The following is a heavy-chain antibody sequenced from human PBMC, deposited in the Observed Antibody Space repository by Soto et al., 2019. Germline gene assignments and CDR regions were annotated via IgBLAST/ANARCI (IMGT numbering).Heavy chain of an antibody. CDR3: ASGTNGAFFVY. CDR2: ISSRSSTI. J-gene: IGHJ4*02. V-gene: IGHV3-11*01. D-gene: IGHD2-8*01. Sequence: QVQLVESGAGLVKPGGSLRLSCAASGFTFSDYYMSWIRQAPGKGLEWVSYISSRSSTIFYADSVKGRFTISRDNVKISLYLQMNRLRAEDTAVYYCASGTNGAFFVYWGQGILVTVSS. CDR1: GFTFSDYY.